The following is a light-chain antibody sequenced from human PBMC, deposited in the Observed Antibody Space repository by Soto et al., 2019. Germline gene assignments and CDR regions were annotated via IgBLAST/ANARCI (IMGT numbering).Light chain of an antibody. CDR3: QQSFSIPYT. CDR1: QRISNN. Sequence: DIQMTQSPASLSASVGDRVTITCRASQRISNNLNWYQQKPGKAPKLLIYGSTNLQSGVPSRFSGSGSGTEFTLTLSGLQPEDIATYYCQQSFSIPYTFGQGTKQGI. J-gene: IGKJ2*01. CDR2: GST. V-gene: IGKV1-39*01.